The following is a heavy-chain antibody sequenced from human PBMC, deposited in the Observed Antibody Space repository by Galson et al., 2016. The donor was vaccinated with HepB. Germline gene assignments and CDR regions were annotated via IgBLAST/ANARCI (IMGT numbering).Heavy chain of an antibody. D-gene: IGHD1-1*01. CDR2: TYYNSEWHN. V-gene: IGHV6-1*01. CDR1: GDSVSSNSAA. CDR3: ARGWVQNGMDV. J-gene: IGHJ6*02. Sequence: CAISGDSVSSNSAAWSWIRQSPSRGLEWLGRTYYNSEWHNDYASTVKSRISINPDTSKNQFSLQLNSVTPEDTAVYYCARGWVQNGMDVWGRGTAVTVSS.